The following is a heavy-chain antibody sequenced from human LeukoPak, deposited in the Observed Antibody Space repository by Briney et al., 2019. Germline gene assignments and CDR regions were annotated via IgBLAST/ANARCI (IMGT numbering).Heavy chain of an antibody. Sequence: ASVKVSCKASGYTFTGYYMHWVRQAPGQGLEWMGWINPNSGGTNYAQKFQGRVTMTRDTSISTAYMELSRLRSDDTAVYYCARVYYYDSSGWNWFDPWGQGTLVTVSS. D-gene: IGHD3-22*01. J-gene: IGHJ5*02. V-gene: IGHV1-2*02. CDR1: GYTFTGYY. CDR3: ARVYYYDSSGWNWFDP. CDR2: INPNSGGT.